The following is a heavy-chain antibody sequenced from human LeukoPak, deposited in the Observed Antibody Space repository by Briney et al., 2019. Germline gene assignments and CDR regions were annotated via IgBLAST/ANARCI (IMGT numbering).Heavy chain of an antibody. Sequence: SGGSLRLSCAASGFTVSSNYMGWVRQAPGKGLEWVSVIYSGGSTYYADSVKGRFTISRDNSKNTLYLQMNSLRAEDTAVYYCAREGNYYDAFDIWGQGTMVTVTS. CDR3: AREGNYYDAFDI. V-gene: IGHV3-53*01. J-gene: IGHJ3*02. CDR1: GFTVSSNY. D-gene: IGHD3-22*01. CDR2: IYSGGST.